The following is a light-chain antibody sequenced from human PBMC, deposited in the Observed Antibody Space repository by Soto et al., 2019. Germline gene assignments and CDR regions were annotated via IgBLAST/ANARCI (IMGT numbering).Light chain of an antibody. CDR2: GAS. V-gene: IGKV3-15*01. CDR1: QSVSSN. CDR3: QQYNNSPFT. J-gene: IGKJ3*01. Sequence: EIVMTQSPASLSVSLGERATLSCRASQSVSSNLAWYQQKPGQAPRLLIYGASTRATGIPSRFSGSGSGTEFTLTISSLQPEDFAVYYCQQYNNSPFTFGPGTKVDIK.